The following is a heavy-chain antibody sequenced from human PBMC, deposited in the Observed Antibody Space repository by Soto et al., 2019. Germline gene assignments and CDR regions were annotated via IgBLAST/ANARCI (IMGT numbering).Heavy chain of an antibody. V-gene: IGHV1-69*06. J-gene: IGHJ6*02. CDR2: IIPIFGTA. D-gene: IGHD6-13*01. Sequence: QVQLVQSGAEVKKPGSSVKVSCKASGGTFSSYAISWVRQAPGQGLEWMGGIIPIFGTANYAQKFQGRVTITANKSTSTAYMELSSLSSEDTAVYYCARRIAAAGTFYYYGMDVWGQGTTVTVSS. CDR1: GGTFSSYA. CDR3: ARRIAAAGTFYYYGMDV.